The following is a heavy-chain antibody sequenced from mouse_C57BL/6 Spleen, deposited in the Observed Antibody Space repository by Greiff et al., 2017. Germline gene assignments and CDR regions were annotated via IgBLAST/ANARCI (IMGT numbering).Heavy chain of an antibody. CDR3: TRDTTTEWYFDV. V-gene: IGHV5-9-1*02. CDR1: GFTFSSYA. J-gene: IGHJ1*03. CDR2: ISSGGDYI. Sequence: EVKVVESGEGLVKPGGSLKLSCAASGFTFSSYAMSWVRQTPEKRLEWVAYISSGGDYIYYADTVKGRFTISRDNARNTLYLQMSSLKSEDTAMYYCTRDTTTEWYFDVWGTGTTVTVSS. D-gene: IGHD1-1*01.